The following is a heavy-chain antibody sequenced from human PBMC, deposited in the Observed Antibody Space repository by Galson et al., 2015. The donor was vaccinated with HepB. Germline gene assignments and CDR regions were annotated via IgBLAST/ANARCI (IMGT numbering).Heavy chain of an antibody. J-gene: IGHJ4*02. CDR2: VYSGGNT. CDR3: ARDRTYDSGGYFDS. D-gene: IGHD3-22*01. V-gene: IGHV3-53*01. CDR1: GFTVSGNY. Sequence: SLRLSCAASGFTVSGNYMNRVRQAPGKGLEWVSLVYSGGNTYYADSVKGRFTISRDNSRNTLYLQMNSLRAEDTAIYYCARDRTYDSGGYFDSWGQGTLVTVSS.